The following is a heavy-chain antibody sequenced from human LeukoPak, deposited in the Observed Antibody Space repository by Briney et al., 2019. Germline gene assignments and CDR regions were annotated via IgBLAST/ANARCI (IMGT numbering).Heavy chain of an antibody. CDR1: GGSISSSSYY. D-gene: IGHD6-13*01. CDR2: INHSGST. CDR3: ASLSSAADLRGYFDY. V-gene: IGHV4-39*07. Sequence: PSETLSLTCTVSGGSISSSSYYWDWIRQPPGKGLEWIGEINHSGSTNYNPSLKSRVTISVDTSKNQFSLKLSSVTAADTAVYYCASLSSAADLRGYFDYWGQGTLVTVSS. J-gene: IGHJ4*02.